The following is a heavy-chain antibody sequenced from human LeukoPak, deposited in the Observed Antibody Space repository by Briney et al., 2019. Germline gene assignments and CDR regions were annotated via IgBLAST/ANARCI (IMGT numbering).Heavy chain of an antibody. V-gene: IGHV1-18*01. D-gene: IGHD2-21*02. Sequence: GASVKVSCKASGYTFTSYGISWVRQAPGQGLEWMGWISAYNGNTNYAQKFQGRVTMTTDTSTSTAYTELRSLRSDDTAVYYCARAILGVTAIGRNAFDIWGQGTMVTVSS. CDR2: ISAYNGNT. J-gene: IGHJ3*02. CDR3: ARAILGVTAIGRNAFDI. CDR1: GYTFTSYG.